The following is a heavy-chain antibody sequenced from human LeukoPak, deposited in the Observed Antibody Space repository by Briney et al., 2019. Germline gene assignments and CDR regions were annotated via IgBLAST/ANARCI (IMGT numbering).Heavy chain of an antibody. CDR2: IYYSGST. CDR3: ARGPVRWGAWGYYYYMDV. Sequence: KPSETLSLTCTVSGGSISGYYWSWIRQPPGKGLERIGYIYYSGSTNYNASLKSRVTISVDTSKNQFSLKLSSVTAADTAVYYCARGPVRWGAWGYYYYMDVWGKGTTVTVSS. J-gene: IGHJ6*03. D-gene: IGHD3-16*01. V-gene: IGHV4-59*01. CDR1: GGSISGYY.